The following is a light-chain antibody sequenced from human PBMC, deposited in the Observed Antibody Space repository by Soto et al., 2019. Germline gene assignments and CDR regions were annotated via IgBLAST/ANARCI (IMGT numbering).Light chain of an antibody. J-gene: IGKJ5*01. V-gene: IGKV1-39*01. CDR3: QQSYTTSIT. CDR1: QSISSY. CDR2: AAS. Sequence: DIQMTQSPSSLSASVGDGVTIICRASQSISSYLNWYQQKPGKAPKLLIYAASSLQSGVPSRFSGSGSGTDFTLTISSLQPEDFATYYCQQSYTTSITFGQGTRLEIK.